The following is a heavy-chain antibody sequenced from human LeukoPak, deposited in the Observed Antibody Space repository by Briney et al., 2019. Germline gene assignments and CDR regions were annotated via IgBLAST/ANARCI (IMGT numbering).Heavy chain of an antibody. CDR1: GGSFSGYY. CDR2: INHSGST. J-gene: IGHJ4*02. D-gene: IGHD4-11*01. Sequence: KPSETLSLTCAVYGGSFSGYYWSWIRQPPGKGLEWIGEINHSGSTNYNPSLKSRVTISVDTSKNQFSLKLSSVTAADTAVYYCARGVTTVTEYYFDYWGQGTLVTVSS. V-gene: IGHV4-34*01. CDR3: ARGVTTVTEYYFDY.